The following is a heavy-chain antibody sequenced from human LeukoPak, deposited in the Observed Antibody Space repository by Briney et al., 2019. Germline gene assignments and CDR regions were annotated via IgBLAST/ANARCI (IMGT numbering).Heavy chain of an antibody. V-gene: IGHV4-59*08. J-gene: IGHJ4*02. CDR3: ARWRADHDY. CDR2: IYHSGNT. Sequence: SETLSLTCNVSGDSITDYYWSWIRQPPGKGLEWIGFIYHSGNTNYNPSLASRVTLSLDTSKTQLSLRLSSVTAADTAVYYCARWRADHDYWGQGTLVTVSS. CDR1: GDSITDYY.